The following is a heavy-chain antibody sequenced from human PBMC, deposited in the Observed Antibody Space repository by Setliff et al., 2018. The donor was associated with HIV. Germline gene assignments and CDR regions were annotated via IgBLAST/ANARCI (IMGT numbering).Heavy chain of an antibody. D-gene: IGHD4-4*01. CDR2: VNANTGNP. V-gene: IGHV7-4-1*02. CDR1: GYTFTSYA. J-gene: IGHJ6*03. CDR3: ARMATVYYYYMDV. Sequence: ASVKVSCKASGYTFTSYAMNWVRQAPGQGLEWMGWVNANTGNPTYAQGFTGRFVFSLDTSVSTAYLQISSLKAEDTAVYYCARMATVYYYYMDVWGKGTTVTVSS.